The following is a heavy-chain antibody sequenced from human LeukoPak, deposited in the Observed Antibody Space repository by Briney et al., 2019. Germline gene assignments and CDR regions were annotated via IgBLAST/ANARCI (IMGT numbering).Heavy chain of an antibody. D-gene: IGHD3-9*01. Sequence: PGRSLRLSCAASGFTFDNYAMHWVRQAPGKGLEWVSGISWNSGSIGYADSVKGRFTISRDNAKNSLYLQMNSLRAEDMALYYCAKGNYGVYTGPMDVWGKGNTVTVSS. J-gene: IGHJ6*03. V-gene: IGHV3-9*03. CDR1: GFTFDNYA. CDR3: AKGNYGVYTGPMDV. CDR2: ISWNSGSI.